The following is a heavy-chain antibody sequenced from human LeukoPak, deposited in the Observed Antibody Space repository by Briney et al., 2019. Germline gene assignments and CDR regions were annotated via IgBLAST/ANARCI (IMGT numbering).Heavy chain of an antibody. CDR3: ARDRYYESSGDYLDAFDI. D-gene: IGHD3-22*01. J-gene: IGHJ3*02. CDR1: GYTFTVYY. V-gene: IGHV1-2*02. CDR2: IKPKSGGT. Sequence: ASVKVSCKASGYTFTVYYMHWVPHAPGRGREWVGGIKPKSGGTNYPGRASMTRDTSISTAYTKLSRLRYDDTAVYFCARDRYYESSGDYLDAFDICGQGTMVTVSS.